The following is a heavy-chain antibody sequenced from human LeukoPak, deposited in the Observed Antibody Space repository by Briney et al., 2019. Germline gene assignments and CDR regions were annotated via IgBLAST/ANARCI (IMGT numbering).Heavy chain of an antibody. V-gene: IGHV3-23*01. Sequence: AGGSLRLSCAASGFTFSSYGMSWVRQAPGKGLEWVSAISGSGGSTYYADSVKGRFTISRDNSKNTLYLQMNSLRAEDTAVYYCAKRPYSSSWRDWFDPWGQGTLVTVSS. CDR2: ISGSGGST. CDR3: AKRPYSSSWRDWFDP. J-gene: IGHJ5*02. CDR1: GFTFSSYG. D-gene: IGHD6-13*01.